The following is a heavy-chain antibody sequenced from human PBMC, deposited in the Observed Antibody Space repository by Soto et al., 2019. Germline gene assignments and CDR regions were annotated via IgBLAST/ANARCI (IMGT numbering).Heavy chain of an antibody. V-gene: IGHV4-59*01. D-gene: IGHD1-7*01. J-gene: IGHJ4*02. Sequence: PSETLSLTCTVSGGSISSDYWSWIRQPPGKGLEWIGYIYYSGSTNYNPSLKSRVTISVDTSKNQFSLKLSSVTAADTAVYYCARVRDNWNFLFDYWGQGTLVTVSS. CDR3: ARVRDNWNFLFDY. CDR1: GGSISSDY. CDR2: IYYSGST.